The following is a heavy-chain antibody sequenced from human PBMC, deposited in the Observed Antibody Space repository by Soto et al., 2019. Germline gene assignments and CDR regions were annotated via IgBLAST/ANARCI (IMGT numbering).Heavy chain of an antibody. CDR1: ADTFNNYG. D-gene: IGHD1-1*01. V-gene: IGHV1-69*01. CDR2: VVPLLGSA. CDR3: ASGIAVGRLEL. Sequence: EQSGPEVKKPGSSVKVSCKASADTFNNYGFTWVRQAPGQGLDCVGVVVPLLGSATYAQKLQGRATISAEESASTVYLELTNLQADDTAIFYCASGIAVGRLELWGLGTLVIVSS. J-gene: IGHJ4*01.